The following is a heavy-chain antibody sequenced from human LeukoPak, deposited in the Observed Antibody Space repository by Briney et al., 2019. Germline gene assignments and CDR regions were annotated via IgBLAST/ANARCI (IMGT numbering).Heavy chain of an antibody. CDR3: ARVVPEDFWSYGWFDP. Sequence: SETPSLPFPVSCGSNNDHYWSWVREPPGGGPGWVAYIYSSVSTNYNPSLKSRVTISIDTSKSQFSLKLSSVTAADTAVYYCARVVPEDFWSYGWFDPWGQGTLVTVSS. V-gene: IGHV4-4*09. CDR1: CGSNNDHY. D-gene: IGHD3-3*01. CDR2: IYSSVST. J-gene: IGHJ5*02.